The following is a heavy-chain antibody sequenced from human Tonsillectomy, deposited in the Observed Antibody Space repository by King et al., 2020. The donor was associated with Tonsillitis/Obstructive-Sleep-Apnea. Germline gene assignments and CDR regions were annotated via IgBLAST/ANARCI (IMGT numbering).Heavy chain of an antibody. CDR1: GGSISSGGYY. J-gene: IGHJ4*02. V-gene: IGHV4-31*03. CDR3: AREFWSGYTFDY. CDR2: IYYSGST. D-gene: IGHD3-3*01. Sequence: VQLQESGPGLVKPSQTLSLTCTVSGGSISSGGYYWSWIRQHPGKGLEWIGYIYYSGSTYYNPSLKSRVTISVDTSKNQFSLKLSSVTAADTAVYYCAREFWSGYTFDYWGQGTLVTVSS.